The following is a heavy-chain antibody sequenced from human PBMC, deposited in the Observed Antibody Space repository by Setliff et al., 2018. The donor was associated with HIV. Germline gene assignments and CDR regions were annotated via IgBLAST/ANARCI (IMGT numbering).Heavy chain of an antibody. CDR2: INPSGGST. V-gene: IGHV1-46*02. CDR3: ARGGQYSGDYLPRDYYMDV. CDR1: GYTFNSFY. Sequence: ASVKVSCKASGYTFNSFYIHWVRQAPGQGLERLGMINPSGGSTTYAQKFQGRVTMTSDTSTSTVYMDLSSLGSEDTARYYCARGGQYSGDYLPRDYYMDVWGNGTTVTGS. J-gene: IGHJ6*03. D-gene: IGHD1-26*01.